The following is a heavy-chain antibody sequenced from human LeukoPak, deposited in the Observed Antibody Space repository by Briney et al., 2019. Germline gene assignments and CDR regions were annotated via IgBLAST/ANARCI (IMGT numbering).Heavy chain of an antibody. CDR3: ARPVGVDTVATTWELDY. V-gene: IGHV3-21*01. D-gene: IGHD5-12*01. CDR1: GLTFSSYS. CDR2: ISSSSSYI. J-gene: IGHJ4*02. Sequence: GGSLRLSCAASGLTFSSYSMNWVRQAPGKGLEWVSSISSSSSYIYYADSVKGRFTISRDNAKNSLYLQMNSLRAEDTAVYYCARPVGVDTVATTWELDYWGQGALVTVSS.